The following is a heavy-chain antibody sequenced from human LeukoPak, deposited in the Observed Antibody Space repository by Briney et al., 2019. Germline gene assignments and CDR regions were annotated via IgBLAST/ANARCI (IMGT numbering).Heavy chain of an antibody. D-gene: IGHD6-13*01. CDR3: ARIESSSWSFDY. CDR2: ISGDGSGT. J-gene: IGHJ4*02. V-gene: IGHV3-43*02. Sequence: GGSLRLSCAVSGLSFDEHAMHWVRQTPGRGLEWVSLISGDGSGTFYADSVKGRFTISRDNAKNSLYLQMKSQRAEDTAVYYCARIESSSWSFDYWGQGTLVTVSS. CDR1: GLSFDEHA.